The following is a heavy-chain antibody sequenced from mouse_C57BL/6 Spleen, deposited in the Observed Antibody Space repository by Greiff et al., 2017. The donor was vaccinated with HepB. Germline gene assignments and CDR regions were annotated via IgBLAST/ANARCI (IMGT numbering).Heavy chain of an antibody. V-gene: IGHV10-1*01. CDR3: VRRGGGYAMDY. CDR1: GFSFNTYA. CDR2: IRSKSNNYAT. J-gene: IGHJ4*01. Sequence: EVQGVESGGGLVQPKGSLKLSCAASGFSFNTYAMNWVRQAPGKGLEWVARIRSKSNNYATYYADSVKDRFTISRDDSESMLYLQMNNLKTEDTAMYYGVRRGGGYAMDYWGQGTSVTVSS.